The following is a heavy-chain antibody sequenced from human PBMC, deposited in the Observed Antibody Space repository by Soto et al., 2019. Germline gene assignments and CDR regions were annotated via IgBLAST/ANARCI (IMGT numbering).Heavy chain of an antibody. CDR1: GFTFSTYA. J-gene: IGHJ6*02. V-gene: IGHV3-23*01. Sequence: EVQLLESGGGSVQSGGSLRLSCGASGFTFSTYAMSWVRQAPGKGLEWVSAVVGGGRSTYYADSVKGRFTISRDNSNNKLDLQMNNLRAGDTAVYYCAKSQQWGLPLSGGLDVWGRGTTVTVSS. CDR2: VVGGGRST. CDR3: AKSQQWGLPLSGGLDV. D-gene: IGHD6-19*01.